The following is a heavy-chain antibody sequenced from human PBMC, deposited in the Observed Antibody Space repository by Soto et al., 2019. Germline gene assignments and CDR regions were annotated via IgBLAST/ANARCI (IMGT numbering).Heavy chain of an antibody. Sequence: EVLLLESGGGLVQPGGSLRLSCAVSGFTFRSYAMSWVRQAPGKGLEWVSLISGSGGSTYYADSVMGRFTISRDNSKNTLYLQMNSLRAEDTAVYYCAKDLSLTHYDFWSGYYVDYWGQGTLVTVSS. CDR1: GFTFRSYA. V-gene: IGHV3-23*01. CDR2: ISGSGGST. J-gene: IGHJ4*02. CDR3: AKDLSLTHYDFWSGYYVDY. D-gene: IGHD3-3*01.